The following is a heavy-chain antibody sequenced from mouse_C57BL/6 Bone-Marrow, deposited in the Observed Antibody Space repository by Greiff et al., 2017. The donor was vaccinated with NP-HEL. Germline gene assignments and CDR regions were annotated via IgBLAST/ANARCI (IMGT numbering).Heavy chain of an antibody. CDR1: GYSITSGYY. J-gene: IGHJ3*01. CDR3: APTA. D-gene: IGHD1-2*01. V-gene: IGHV3-6*01. CDR2: ISYDGSN. Sequence: EVQLVESGPGLVKPSQSLSLTCSVTGYSITSGYYWNWIRQFPGNKLEWMGYISYDGSNNYNPSLKNRISITRDTSKNHVFLKVNSVTTENTATYYCAPTARGQGTLVTVSA.